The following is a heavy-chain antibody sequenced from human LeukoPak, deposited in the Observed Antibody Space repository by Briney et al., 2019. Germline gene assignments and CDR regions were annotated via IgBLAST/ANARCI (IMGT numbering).Heavy chain of an antibody. D-gene: IGHD6-6*01. V-gene: IGHV3-23*01. CDR1: GFTFSSYA. CDR2: ISGSGGST. Sequence: GGSLRLSCAASGFTFSSYAMSWVRQAPGKGLEWVSAISGSGGSTYYADSVKGRFTISRDNSKNTLYLQMNSLRAEDTAIYYCAKDRAIAARLGYFDYWGQGTLVTVSS. J-gene: IGHJ4*02. CDR3: AKDRAIAARLGYFDY.